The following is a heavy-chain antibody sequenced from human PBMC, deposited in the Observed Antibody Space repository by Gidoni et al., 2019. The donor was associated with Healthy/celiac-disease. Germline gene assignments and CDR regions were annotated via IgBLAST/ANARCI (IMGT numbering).Heavy chain of an antibody. Sequence: VQLVESGGGLVQPGGSLRLSCAGCGFAVSSNYMRWVRQAQGKGLEWVSVIYSGGSTYYADSVKGRFTISRHNSKNTLYLQMNSLRAEDTAVYYCARDRVALRSNYGDYGMDEYYYYGMDVWGQGTTVTVSS. V-gene: IGHV3-53*04. CDR2: IYSGGST. CDR3: ARDRVALRSNYGDYGMDEYYYYGMDV. D-gene: IGHD4-17*01. J-gene: IGHJ6*02. CDR1: GFAVSSNY.